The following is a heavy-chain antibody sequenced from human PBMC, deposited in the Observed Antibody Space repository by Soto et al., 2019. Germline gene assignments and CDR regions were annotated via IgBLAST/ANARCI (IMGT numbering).Heavy chain of an antibody. CDR3: AKGLGGNNWFDP. Sequence: QVQLVQSGAEVKKPGASVKVSCKASGYTFTSYYMHWVRQAPGQGLEWMGIINPSGGSTSYAQKFQGRVTMTRDTATSTVYMELSSLRSEDTAVYYCAKGLGGNNWFDPWGQGTLVTVSS. CDR1: GYTFTSYY. CDR2: INPSGGST. J-gene: IGHJ5*02. V-gene: IGHV1-46*03. D-gene: IGHD3-16*01.